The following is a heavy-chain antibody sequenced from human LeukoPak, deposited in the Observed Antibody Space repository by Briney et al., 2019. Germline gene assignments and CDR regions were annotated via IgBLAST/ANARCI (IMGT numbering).Heavy chain of an antibody. V-gene: IGHV4-39*01. Sequence: WVRQPPGKGLEWIGSIYYSGSTYYNPSLKSRVTISVDTSKNQFSLKLSSVTAADTAVYYCASRDYYDSSGYSYWGQGTLVTVSS. CDR3: ASRDYYDSSGYSY. D-gene: IGHD3-22*01. J-gene: IGHJ4*02. CDR2: IYYSGST.